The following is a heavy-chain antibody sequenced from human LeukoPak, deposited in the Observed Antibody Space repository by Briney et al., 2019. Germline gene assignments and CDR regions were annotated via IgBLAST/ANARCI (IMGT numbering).Heavy chain of an antibody. CDR1: GGTFSSYA. J-gene: IGHJ3*02. CDR3: ATRDIVVVPAARKAFDI. D-gene: IGHD2-2*01. V-gene: IGHV1-69*04. CDR2: IIPILGIA. Sequence: ASVKVSCKASGGTFSSYAISWVRQAPGQGLEWMGRIIPILGIANYAQKFQGRVTITADKSTSTAYMELSSLRSEDTAVYYCATRDIVVVPAARKAFDIWGQGTMVTVSS.